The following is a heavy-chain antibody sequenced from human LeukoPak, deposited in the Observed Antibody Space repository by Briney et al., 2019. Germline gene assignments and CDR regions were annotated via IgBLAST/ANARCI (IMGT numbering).Heavy chain of an antibody. D-gene: IGHD5-24*01. CDR2: IYHSGST. V-gene: IGHV4-30-2*01. CDR1: GGSISSGGYY. Sequence: PSQTLSLTCTVSGGSISSGGYYWSWIRQPPGKGLEWIGYIYHSGSTYYNPSLKSRVTILVDRSKNQFSLKLSSVTAADTAVYYCAALRDGYNYPSFDYWGQGTLVTVSS. CDR3: AALRDGYNYPSFDY. J-gene: IGHJ4*02.